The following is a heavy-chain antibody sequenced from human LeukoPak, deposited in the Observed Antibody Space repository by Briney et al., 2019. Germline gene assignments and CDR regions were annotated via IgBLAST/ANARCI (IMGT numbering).Heavy chain of an antibody. CDR1: GFTFSSYD. D-gene: IGHD6-19*01. J-gene: IGHJ3*02. V-gene: IGHV3-13*01. Sequence: PGGSLRLSCAASGFTFSSYDMHWVRQATGKGLEWVSAIGTAGDTYYPGSVKGRFTISRENAKNSLYLQMNSLRAGDTAVYYCARDRYSSGWYRKHLIAFDIWGQGTMVTVSS. CDR2: IGTAGDT. CDR3: ARDRYSSGWYRKHLIAFDI.